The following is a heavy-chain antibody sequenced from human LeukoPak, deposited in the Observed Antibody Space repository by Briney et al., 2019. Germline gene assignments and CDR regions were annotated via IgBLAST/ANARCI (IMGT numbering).Heavy chain of an antibody. CDR3: VRGTLDH. CDR1: GFRFNSYA. J-gene: IGHJ4*02. Sequence: GGSLRLSCAASGFRFNSYAMSWVRRAPGKGLEWISYISGGGGPPYYAHFVRGRFTISRDDATSSLHLQMNSLRDEDTAVYYCVRGTLDHWGQGALVTVSS. V-gene: IGHV3-48*02. CDR2: ISGGGGPP.